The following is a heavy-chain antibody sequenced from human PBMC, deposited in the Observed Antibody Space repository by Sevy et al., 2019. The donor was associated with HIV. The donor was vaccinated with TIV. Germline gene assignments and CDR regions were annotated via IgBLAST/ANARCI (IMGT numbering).Heavy chain of an antibody. J-gene: IGHJ3*02. CDR3: ARIGMSTFGGAARGSFDN. D-gene: IGHD3-16*01. CDR2: ISSTSNTI. V-gene: IGHV3-48*01. CDR1: GFTFSTYN. Sequence: GGSLRLSCAASGFTFSTYNMHWVRQAPGKGLEWVSYISSTSNTIYYEDSVKGRFTISRDNADNSMYLQMKSLRAEDTALDYCARIGMSTFGGAARGSFDNWGQGTMVTVSS.